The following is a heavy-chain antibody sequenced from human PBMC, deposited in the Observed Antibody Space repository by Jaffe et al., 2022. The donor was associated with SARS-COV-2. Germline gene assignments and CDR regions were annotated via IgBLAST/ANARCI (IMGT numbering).Heavy chain of an antibody. Sequence: QVQLVESGGGVVQPGRSLRLSCAASGFTFSSYAMHWVRQAPGKGLEWVAVISYDGSNKYYADSVKGRFTISRDNSKNTLYLQMNSLRAEDTAVYYCARQGDTAMVTGWYFDLWGRGTLVTVSS. V-gene: IGHV3-30-3*01. CDR2: ISYDGSNK. CDR1: GFTFSSYA. J-gene: IGHJ2*01. D-gene: IGHD5-18*01. CDR3: ARQGDTAMVTGWYFDL.